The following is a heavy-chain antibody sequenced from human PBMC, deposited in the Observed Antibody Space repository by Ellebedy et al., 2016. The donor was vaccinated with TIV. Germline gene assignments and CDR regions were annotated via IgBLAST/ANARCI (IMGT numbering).Heavy chain of an antibody. CDR1: GGSISSSNW. D-gene: IGHD5-12*01. CDR3: ARDHSTGYSGYDYYYYYGMDV. Sequence: MPSETLSLTCAVSGGSISSSNWWSWVRQPPGKGLEWIGEIYHSGSTNYNPSLTSRVTISVDKSKNQFSLKLSSVTAADTAVYYCARDHSTGYSGYDYYYYYGMDVWGQGTTVTVSS. CDR2: IYHSGST. J-gene: IGHJ6*02. V-gene: IGHV4-4*02.